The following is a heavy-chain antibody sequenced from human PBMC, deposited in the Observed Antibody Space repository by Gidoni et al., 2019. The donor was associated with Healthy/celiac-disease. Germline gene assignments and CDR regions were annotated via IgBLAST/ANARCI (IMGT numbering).Heavy chain of an antibody. CDR2: INHSGST. CDR3: ARGRKGRAWIAARRGDYYYYGMDV. J-gene: IGHJ6*02. V-gene: IGHV4-34*01. D-gene: IGHD6-6*01. Sequence: QVQLQQWGAGLLKPSETLSLTCAVYGGSFSGYYWSWIRQPPGKGLEWIGEINHSGSTNYNPSLKSRVTISVDTSKNQFSLKLSSVTAADTAVYYCARGRKGRAWIAARRGDYYYYGMDVWGQGTTVTVSS. CDR1: GGSFSGYY.